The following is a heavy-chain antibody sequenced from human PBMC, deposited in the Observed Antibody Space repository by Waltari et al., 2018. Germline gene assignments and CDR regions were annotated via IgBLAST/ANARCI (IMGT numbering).Heavy chain of an antibody. Sequence: QVQLVQSGAEVTRPGASVKVSCEASGSTLRSYAMHWVRQAPGQRFEWMGWINTDSGKTKYSEKLQGRVTITRDTSANTAYMELISLRSEDTAVYYCARDPHSSGWYDYWGQGTLVTVSS. V-gene: IGHV1-3*04. D-gene: IGHD6-19*01. CDR1: GSTLRSYA. CDR2: INTDSGKT. J-gene: IGHJ4*02. CDR3: ARDPHSSGWYDY.